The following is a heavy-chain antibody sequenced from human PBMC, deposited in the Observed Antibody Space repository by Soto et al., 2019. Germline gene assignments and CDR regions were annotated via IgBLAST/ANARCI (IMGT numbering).Heavy chain of an antibody. CDR3: ASPPVRVTGPGYYYGMDV. CDR2: ISSSGSTI. V-gene: IGHV3-48*03. CDR1: GFTFSRYE. J-gene: IGHJ6*02. Sequence: EVQLVESGGGLVQPGGSLRLSCAASGFTFSRYEMNWVRQAPEKGLEWVSYISSSGSTIYYADSVKGRFTISRDNAKNSLYLQMNSLRAEDTAVYYCASPPVRVTGPGYYYGMDVWGQGTTVTVSS. D-gene: IGHD2-21*02.